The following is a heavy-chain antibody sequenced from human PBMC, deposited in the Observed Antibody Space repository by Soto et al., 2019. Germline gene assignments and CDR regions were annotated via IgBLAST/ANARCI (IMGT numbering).Heavy chain of an antibody. J-gene: IGHJ1*01. V-gene: IGHV3-66*01. Sequence: EVQLVESGGGLVQPGGSLRLSCAASGFTVSSNYMSWVRQAPGKGLEWVSVIYSGGSTYYAASVKDRFTICRDKSKTTPYLQRSSVRAEDTAVYYCARVRITVAGTPEYFHHWGQGTRVPVSS. CDR1: GFTVSSNY. CDR2: IYSGGST. CDR3: ARVRITVAGTPEYFHH. D-gene: IGHD6-19*01.